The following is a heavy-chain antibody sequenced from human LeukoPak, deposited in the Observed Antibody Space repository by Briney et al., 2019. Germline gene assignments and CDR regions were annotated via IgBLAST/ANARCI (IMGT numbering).Heavy chain of an antibody. CDR1: GFTFSSYA. Sequence: GGSLRLSCSASGFTFSSYAMHWVRQAPGKGLEYVPSISSNGATTYYAGSVKGRFTISRDNSKNTLYLQMSSLRAEDTAVYYCVRRGYNYGYDYWGQGTLVTVSS. D-gene: IGHD5-18*01. CDR3: VRRGYNYGYDY. V-gene: IGHV3-64D*06. CDR2: ISSNGATT. J-gene: IGHJ4*02.